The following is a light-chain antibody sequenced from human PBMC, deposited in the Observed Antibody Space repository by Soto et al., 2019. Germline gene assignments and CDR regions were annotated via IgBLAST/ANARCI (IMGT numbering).Light chain of an antibody. CDR2: GAS. V-gene: IGKV3-15*01. Sequence: EIVMTQSPATLSVSPGERATLSCRASQSVSSSLAWYQQKPGQAPRLLFYGASTRATGVPARFSGSGSGTEFTLTISSLQSEDLAVYYCQQYGSSPSTFGQGTRLEIK. CDR3: QQYGSSPST. CDR1: QSVSSS. J-gene: IGKJ5*01.